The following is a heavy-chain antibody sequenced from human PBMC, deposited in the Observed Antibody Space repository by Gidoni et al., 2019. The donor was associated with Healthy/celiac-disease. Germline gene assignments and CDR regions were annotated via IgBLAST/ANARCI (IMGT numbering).Heavy chain of an antibody. V-gene: IGHV3-13*04. D-gene: IGHD3-10*01. CDR1: GFTFSSYD. J-gene: IGHJ4*02. CDR2: IGTAGDT. Sequence: EVQLVESGVALVQPGGSLRLSCAASGFTFSSYDMHWVRQATGKGLEWVSAIGTAGDTYYPGSVKGRFTISRENAKNSLYLQMNSLRAGDTAVYYCARARITMVRGVLSPNYYFDYWGQGTLVTVSS. CDR3: ARARITMVRGVLSPNYYFDY.